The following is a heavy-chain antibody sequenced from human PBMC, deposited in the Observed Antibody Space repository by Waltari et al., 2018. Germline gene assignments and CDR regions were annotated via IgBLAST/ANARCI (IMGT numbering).Heavy chain of an antibody. CDR2: VNPNTGAT. V-gene: IGHV1-8*02. CDR3: AGGRDVFANFDYNWFDP. D-gene: IGHD2-21*01. CDR1: GYTFINYE. Sequence: QVQLVQSGAEVLKPGASVKVSCQASGYTFINYEINWVRQAAGQGLEWMGWVNPNTGATAYAQKSQGRITMTWDTSISTAYMELTNLRSDDTAVLYCAGGRDVFANFDYNWFDPWGQGTLVTVSS. J-gene: IGHJ5*02.